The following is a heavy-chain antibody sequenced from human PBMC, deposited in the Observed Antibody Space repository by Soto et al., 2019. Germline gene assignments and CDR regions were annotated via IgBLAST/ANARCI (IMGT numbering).Heavy chain of an antibody. CDR1: DGSISSRSNY. CDR2: IFYSGNT. J-gene: IGHJ6*02. Sequence: KTSETLSLTCTVSDGSISSRSNYWGWIRQPPGKGLEWIGSIFYSGNTYYNPSLKSRVTISVDTSKNQFSLKLSSVTAADTAVYYCASSRVSGYDYGDSNYGMDVWGQGTTVTVSS. CDR3: ASSRVSGYDYGDSNYGMDV. D-gene: IGHD4-17*01. V-gene: IGHV4-39*07.